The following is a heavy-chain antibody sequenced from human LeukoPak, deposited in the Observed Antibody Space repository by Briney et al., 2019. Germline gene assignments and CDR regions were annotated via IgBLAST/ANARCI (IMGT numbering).Heavy chain of an antibody. CDR2: INPNNGGT. CDR1: GYTFTGYY. V-gene: IGHV1-2*06. CDR3: TRESGSYHGNDY. Sequence: ASVKVSCRASGYTFTGYYMHWVRQAPGQGLEWMGRINPNNGGTNYAQKFQGRVTMTGDTSISTAYMELSSLRSDDTAVYYCTRESGSYHGNDYWGQGTLVTVSS. D-gene: IGHD1-26*01. J-gene: IGHJ4*02.